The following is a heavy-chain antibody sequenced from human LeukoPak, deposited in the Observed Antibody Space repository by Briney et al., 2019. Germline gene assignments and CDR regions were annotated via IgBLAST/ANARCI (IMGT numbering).Heavy chain of an antibody. Sequence: GGSLRLSCTDSGITFDDHGMSWVRQATGKGLEWVSGINWDGGAIAYADSVKGRFTISRDNAKNSLFLQMNSLRAEDTALYFCARDLSSSWYSLGYWGQGTLVTVSS. CDR2: INWDGGAI. D-gene: IGHD6-13*01. J-gene: IGHJ4*02. CDR1: GITFDDHG. CDR3: ARDLSSSWYSLGY. V-gene: IGHV3-20*04.